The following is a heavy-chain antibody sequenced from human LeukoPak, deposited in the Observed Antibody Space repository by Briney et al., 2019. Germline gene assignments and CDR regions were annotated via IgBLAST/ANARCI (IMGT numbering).Heavy chain of an antibody. V-gene: IGHV3-21*01. CDR2: ISSSSSYI. CDR3: ARGHRYYYDSSGQDAFDI. CDR1: GFTFSSYS. Sequence: PGGSLRLSCAASGFTFSSYSMNWVRQAPGKGLEWVSSISSSSSYIYYADSVTGRFTISRDNAKNSLYLQMNSLRAEDTAVYYCARGHRYYYDSSGQDAFDIWGQGTMVTVSS. D-gene: IGHD3-22*01. J-gene: IGHJ3*02.